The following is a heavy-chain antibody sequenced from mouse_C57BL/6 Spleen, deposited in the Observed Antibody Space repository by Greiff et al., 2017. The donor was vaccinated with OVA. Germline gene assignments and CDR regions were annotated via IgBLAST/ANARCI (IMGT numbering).Heavy chain of an antibody. D-gene: IGHD1-1*01. CDR1: GYTFTSYW. Sequence: QVQLQQPGAELVRPGSSVKLSCKASGYTFTSYWMHWVKQRPIQGLEWIGNIDPSDSETHYNQKFKDKATLTVDKSSSTAYMQLSSLTSEDSAVYYCARTYYYGSSYGDYWGQGTTLTVSS. J-gene: IGHJ2*01. CDR2: IDPSDSET. V-gene: IGHV1-52*01. CDR3: ARTYYYGSSYGDY.